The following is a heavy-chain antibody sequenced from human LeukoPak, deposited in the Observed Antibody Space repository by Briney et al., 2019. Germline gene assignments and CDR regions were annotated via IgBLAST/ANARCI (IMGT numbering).Heavy chain of an antibody. CDR3: ARDRLGPSFSVSHFDL. V-gene: IGHV3-20*04. Sequence: GGSLRLSCAPCGFTFLDYGLSWVRRAPGKGLEWLCAINYNGAITDYADSVKGRFTISRDNAKNSLYLRMDSLRAEDTALYYCARDRLGPSFSVSHFDLWGQGTLVTVSS. D-gene: IGHD3-3*02. CDR1: GFTFLDYG. J-gene: IGHJ4*02. CDR2: INYNGAIT.